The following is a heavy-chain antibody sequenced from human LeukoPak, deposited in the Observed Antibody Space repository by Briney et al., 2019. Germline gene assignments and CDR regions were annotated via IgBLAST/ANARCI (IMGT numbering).Heavy chain of an antibody. D-gene: IGHD5-18*01. CDR2: ISSSGSTI. CDR1: GFNFRSYE. V-gene: IGHV3-48*03. CDR3: ARAYSYGRIFVC. J-gene: IGHJ4*02. Sequence: GGSLRLSCAASGFNFRSYEMNWVRQAPGKGLEWVSYISSSGSTIYYADSVKGRFTISRDNAKNSLYLQMNSLRAEDTAVYYCARAYSYGRIFVCWRQGRLVTVSS.